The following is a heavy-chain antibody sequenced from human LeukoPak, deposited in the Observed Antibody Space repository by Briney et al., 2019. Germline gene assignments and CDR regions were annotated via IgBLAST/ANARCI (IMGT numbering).Heavy chain of an antibody. Sequence: PGESLRLSCAASGFSFSTYGMHWVRQAPGKGLEWVAVISYDGSNKFYADSVKGRFTISRDNSRNTLYLQMNSLRAEDTAVYYCARALITMVRGAPFDYWGQGTLVTVSS. V-gene: IGHV3-30*03. D-gene: IGHD3-10*01. CDR2: ISYDGSNK. CDR3: ARALITMVRGAPFDY. J-gene: IGHJ4*02. CDR1: GFSFSTYG.